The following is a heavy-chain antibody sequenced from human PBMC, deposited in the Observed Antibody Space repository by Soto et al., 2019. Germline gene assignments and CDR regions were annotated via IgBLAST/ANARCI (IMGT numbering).Heavy chain of an antibody. CDR1: GVTFTSCD. Sequence: ASVKVSCKESGVTFTSCDISWVRQAPGQGLEWMGWISAYNGNTNYAQKLQGRVTMTTDTSTSTAYMELRSLRSDDTAVYYCARVSSSTSSDTRYYYYGMDVWGQGTTVTVSS. D-gene: IGHD2-2*01. CDR3: ARVSSSTSSDTRYYYYGMDV. CDR2: ISAYNGNT. V-gene: IGHV1-18*01. J-gene: IGHJ6*02.